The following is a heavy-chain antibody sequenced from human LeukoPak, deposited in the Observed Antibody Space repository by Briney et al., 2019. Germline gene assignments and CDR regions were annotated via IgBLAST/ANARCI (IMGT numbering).Heavy chain of an antibody. CDR1: GYTFTNYG. CDR3: ARGTGSWLRLTRWFDP. Sequence: ASVKVSCKASGYTFTNYGINWVRQAPGQGLEWMGWMNPNSGNTDYAQKFQGRVTMTRNTSISTAYMELSSLVSEDTAVYYCARGTGSWLRLTRWFDPWGQGTLVTVSS. J-gene: IGHJ5*02. D-gene: IGHD5-12*01. V-gene: IGHV1-8*01. CDR2: MNPNSGNT.